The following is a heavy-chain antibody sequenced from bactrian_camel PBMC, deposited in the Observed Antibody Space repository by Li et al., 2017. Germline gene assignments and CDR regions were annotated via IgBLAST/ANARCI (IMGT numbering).Heavy chain of an antibody. Sequence: HVQLVESGGGSVQAGGSLRLSCVGSGLAYVVTYMAWFRQAPGKEREGVAAIHWARSAAYSDSVKARFTISRDNAKNTVYLQMNTLKTEDTAVYYCAAEGDTWYGRIAGYNNWGQGTQVTVS. CDR2: IHWARSA. J-gene: IGHJ4*01. D-gene: IGHD6*01. CDR1: GLAYVVTY. V-gene: IGHV3S53*01. CDR3: AAEGDTWYGRIAGYNN.